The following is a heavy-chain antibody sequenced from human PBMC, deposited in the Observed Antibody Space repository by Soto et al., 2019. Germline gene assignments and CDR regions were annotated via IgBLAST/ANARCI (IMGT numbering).Heavy chain of an antibody. D-gene: IGHD6-13*01. Sequence: VQLVESGGGLVQPGGSLRLSCAASGFTFSSYWMSWVRQAPGKGLEWVAVISYDGSNKYYADSVKGRFTISRDNSKNTLYLQMNSLRAEDTAVYYCARDLAGVSRYYYYGMDVWGQGTTVTVSS. J-gene: IGHJ6*02. CDR2: ISYDGSNK. CDR3: ARDLAGVSRYYYYGMDV. CDR1: GFTFSSYW. V-gene: IGHV3-30-3*01.